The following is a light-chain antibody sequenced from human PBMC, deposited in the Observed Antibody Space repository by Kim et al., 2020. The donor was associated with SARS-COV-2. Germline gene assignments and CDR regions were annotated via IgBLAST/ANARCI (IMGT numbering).Light chain of an antibody. J-gene: IGLJ1*01. Sequence: QSALTQPASVSGSPGQSITISCTGTSSDVGGYDYVSWYQQHPGKAPKLMIYDFYNRPSGVSNRFSGSKSDNTASLTISGLQPEDEADYYCSSFTYSSTPSFGPGTKVTVL. V-gene: IGLV2-14*03. CDR3: SSFTYSSTPS. CDR1: SSDVGGYDY. CDR2: DFY.